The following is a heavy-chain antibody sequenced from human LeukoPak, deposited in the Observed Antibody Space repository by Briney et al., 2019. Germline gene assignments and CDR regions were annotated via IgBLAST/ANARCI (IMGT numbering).Heavy chain of an antibody. CDR3: AKEGKTRNWNYYQAKAVY. J-gene: IGHJ4*02. D-gene: IGHD1-7*01. V-gene: IGHV3-53*01. Sequence: PGGSLRLSCTVSGFTVSSNSMSWVRQAPGKGLEWVSFIYSGGNTHYSDSVKGRFTISRDNSKNTLYLQMNSLRAEDTAVYYCAKEGKTRNWNYYQAKAVYWGQGTLVTVSS. CDR2: IYSGGNT. CDR1: GFTVSSNS.